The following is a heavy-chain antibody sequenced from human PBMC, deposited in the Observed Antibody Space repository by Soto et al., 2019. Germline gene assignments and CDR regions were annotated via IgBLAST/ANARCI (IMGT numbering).Heavy chain of an antibody. CDR1: GYTFTGYY. V-gene: IGHV1-2*02. CDR3: ARERGGYSGYGGDFDY. CDR2: INPNSGGT. J-gene: IGHJ4*02. Sequence: QVQLVQSGAEVKKPGASVKVSCKASGYTFTGYYMHWVRQAPGQGLEWMGWINPNSGGTNYAQKFEGRVTMTRDTSISKAYMELSRLGSDDTAVYYCARERGGYSGYGGDFDYWGQGTLVTVSS. D-gene: IGHD5-12*01.